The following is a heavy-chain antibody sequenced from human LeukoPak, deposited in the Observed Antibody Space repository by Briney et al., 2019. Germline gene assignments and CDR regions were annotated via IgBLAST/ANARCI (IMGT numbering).Heavy chain of an antibody. V-gene: IGHV3-11*01. CDR3: AREAVAGAFDS. J-gene: IGHJ4*02. CDR2: IGSSDNII. D-gene: IGHD6-19*01. Sequence: GGSLRLSCAASGFTVNDYYMSWIRQAPGKGLEWVSDIGSSDNIISYANSVKGRFAISRDFAKNSLYLQMNSLRADDTAVYYCAREAVAGAFDSWGQGTLVIVSS. CDR1: GFTVNDYY.